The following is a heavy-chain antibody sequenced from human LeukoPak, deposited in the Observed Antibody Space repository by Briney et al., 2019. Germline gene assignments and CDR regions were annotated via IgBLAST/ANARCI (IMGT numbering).Heavy chain of an antibody. Sequence: SGGSLRLSCAASGFTFDDYAMHWVRQAPGKGLEWVSGISWNSGSIGYADSVKGRFTISRDNAKNSLYLQMNSLRAEDTAVYYCARGQYSGYDFFDYWGQGTLVTVSS. CDR2: ISWNSGSI. D-gene: IGHD5-12*01. CDR1: GFTFDDYA. J-gene: IGHJ4*02. CDR3: ARGQYSGYDFFDY. V-gene: IGHV3-9*01.